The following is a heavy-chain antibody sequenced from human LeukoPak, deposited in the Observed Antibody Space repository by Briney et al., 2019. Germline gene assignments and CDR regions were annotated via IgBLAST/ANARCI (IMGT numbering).Heavy chain of an antibody. Sequence: TGGSLRLSCAASGFTFSSYAMSWVRQAPGKGLEWVSAISGSGGSTYYADSVKGRFTISRDNSKNTLYLQMNSLRAEDTAAYYCATREGDFWSGYLGYWGQGTLVTVSS. CDR3: ATREGDFWSGYLGY. CDR2: ISGSGGST. V-gene: IGHV3-23*01. CDR1: GFTFSSYA. J-gene: IGHJ4*02. D-gene: IGHD3-3*01.